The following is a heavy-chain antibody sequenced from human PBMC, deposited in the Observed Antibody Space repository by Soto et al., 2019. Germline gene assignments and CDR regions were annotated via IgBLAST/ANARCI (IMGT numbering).Heavy chain of an antibody. Sequence: SVKVSCKASGGTFSSYAISWVRQAPGQGLEWMGGIIPIFGTANYAQKFQGRVTITADESTSTAYMELSSLRSEDTAVYYRARMDSSEPGKFDYWGQGTLVTVS. D-gene: IGHD3-22*01. V-gene: IGHV1-69*13. CDR2: IIPIFGTA. CDR3: ARMDSSEPGKFDY. CDR1: GGTFSSYA. J-gene: IGHJ4*02.